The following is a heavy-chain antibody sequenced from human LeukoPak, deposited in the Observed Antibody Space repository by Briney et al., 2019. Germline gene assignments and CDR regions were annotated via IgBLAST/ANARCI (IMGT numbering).Heavy chain of an antibody. D-gene: IGHD2-2*01. CDR2: ISSSSSTI. J-gene: IGHJ4*02. CDR3: AKLGYQLLSYFDY. V-gene: IGHV3-48*04. CDR1: GFTFSSYS. Sequence: GGALRLSCAAPGFTFSSYSMKWVRQAPGKGLEGVSYISSSSSTIYYADSVKGRFTISRDNAKNSLYLQMNGLRAEDTAVYYCAKLGYQLLSYFDYWGQGTLVTVSS.